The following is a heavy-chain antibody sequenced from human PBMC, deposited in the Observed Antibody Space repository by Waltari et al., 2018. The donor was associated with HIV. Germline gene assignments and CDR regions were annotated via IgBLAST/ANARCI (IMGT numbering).Heavy chain of an antibody. CDR2: INPNSGGT. V-gene: IGHV1-2*02. J-gene: IGHJ1*01. CDR1: GYTFTGYY. D-gene: IGHD1-20*01. CDR3: QQFHNWPHTFGGGTKVEIKRTVAAPSVFIFQ. Sequence: QVQLVQSGAEVKKPGASVKVSCKSSGYTFTGYYMHWVRQAPGQGLEWRGWINPNSGGTNYAQKFQGRVTMTRDTSISTAYRELSRLRSDDTAVYYCQQFHNWPHTFGGGTKVEIKRTVAAPSVFIFQ.